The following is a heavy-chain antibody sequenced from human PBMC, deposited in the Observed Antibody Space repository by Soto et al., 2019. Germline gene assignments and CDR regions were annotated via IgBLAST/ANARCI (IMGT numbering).Heavy chain of an antibody. J-gene: IGHJ6*02. CDR2: IYYSGST. V-gene: IGHV4-31*03. Sequence: QVQLQESGPGLVKPSQTLSLTCTVSGGSISSGGYFWSWIRQHPGKGLEWIGFIYYSGSTYYNPSLKSRVTILVDTSKNQFSLKLSSVTAADTAVYYCAREGADPYYYYGMDVWGQGTTVTVSS. CDR3: AREGADPYYYYGMDV. CDR1: GGSISSGGYF.